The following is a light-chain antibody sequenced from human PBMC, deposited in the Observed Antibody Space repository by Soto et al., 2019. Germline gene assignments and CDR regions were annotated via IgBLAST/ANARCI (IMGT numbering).Light chain of an antibody. CDR1: SSNIGSYT. J-gene: IGLJ2*01. V-gene: IGLV1-44*01. CDR2: SDN. Sequence: QSVLTQPPSASGTPGQRVTISCSGSSSNIGSYTVNWYQQLPGTAPKLLIYSDNQRPSGVPDRFSGFKSGTSASLAISGLQSEDEADYYRAAWDDSLNGLLFGGGTKLTVL. CDR3: AAWDDSLNGLL.